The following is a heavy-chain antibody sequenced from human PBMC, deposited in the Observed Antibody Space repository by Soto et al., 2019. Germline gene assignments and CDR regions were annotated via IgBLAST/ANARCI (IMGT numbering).Heavy chain of an antibody. D-gene: IGHD1-26*01. Sequence: EVQLVESGGGLVQPGGSLKLSCAASGFSFSDSAMHWVRQASGKGLEWVGRIGSKGQNYATTYAASVKGRFIISTDESKNTAHLQMNSLKTEDTAVYYCTKYSGTSSAPAALGQGTLVTLSS. J-gene: IGHJ5*02. CDR3: TKYSGTSSAPAA. CDR1: GFSFSDSA. V-gene: IGHV3-73*02. CDR2: IGSKGQNYAT.